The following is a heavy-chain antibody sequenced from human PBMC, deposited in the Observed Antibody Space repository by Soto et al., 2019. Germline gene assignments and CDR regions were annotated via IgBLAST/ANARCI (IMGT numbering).Heavy chain of an antibody. CDR1: GDTVSSNSVA. CDR2: TYYRSRWYS. CDR3: ARGGGPRSGYYYGWFDP. D-gene: IGHD3-22*01. J-gene: IGHJ5*02. V-gene: IGHV6-1*01. Sequence: SQTLSLTCVGSGDTVSSNSVAWNWVRQSPSRGLEWLGRTYYRSRWYSDYAVSVRSRIDINADTSKNQFSLKLSSVTAADTAVYYCARGGGPRSGYYYGWFDPWGQGTLVTVSS.